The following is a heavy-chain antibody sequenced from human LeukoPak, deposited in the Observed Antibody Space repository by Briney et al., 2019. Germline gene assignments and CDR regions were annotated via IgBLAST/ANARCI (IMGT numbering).Heavy chain of an antibody. CDR1: GFTFSRYA. J-gene: IGHJ6*03. V-gene: IGHV3-23*01. CDR3: AKNGDRGAYCTGGTCYPYFYYYMDV. Sequence: GGSLRLSCAASGFTFSRYAMSWVRQAPGKGLEWVSGISGSGDPSYYADSVKGRFTISRDNSKNTLYLQMNSLRAEDTAIYYCAKNGDRGAYCTGGTCYPYFYYYMDVWGKGTTVTI. CDR2: ISGSGDPS. D-gene: IGHD2-15*01.